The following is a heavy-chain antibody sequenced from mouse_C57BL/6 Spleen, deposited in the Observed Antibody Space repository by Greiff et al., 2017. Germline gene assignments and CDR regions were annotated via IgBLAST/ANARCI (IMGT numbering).Heavy chain of an antibody. V-gene: IGHV3-6*01. J-gene: IGHJ4*01. Sequence: EVQRVESGPGLVKPSQSLSLTCSVTGYSITSGYYWNWIRQFPGNKLEWMGYISYDGSNNYNPSLKNRISITRDTSKNQFFLKLNSVTTEDTATYYCARRDYDGMDYWGQGTSVTVSS. CDR1: GYSITSGYY. D-gene: IGHD2-4*01. CDR2: ISYDGSN. CDR3: ARRDYDGMDY.